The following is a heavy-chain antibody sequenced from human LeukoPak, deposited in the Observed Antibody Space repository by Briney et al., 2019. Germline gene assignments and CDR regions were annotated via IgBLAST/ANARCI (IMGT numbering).Heavy chain of an antibody. CDR1: GFTFSSYS. CDR3: ARDLGQQLPSGFDP. J-gene: IGHJ5*02. V-gene: IGHV3-21*01. Sequence: GGSLRLSCAASGFTFSSYSMNWVRQAPGRGLEWVSSISSSSSYIYYADSVKGRFTISRDNAKNSLYLQMNSLRAEDTAVYYCARDLGQQLPSGFDPWGQGTLVTVSS. D-gene: IGHD6-13*01. CDR2: ISSSSSYI.